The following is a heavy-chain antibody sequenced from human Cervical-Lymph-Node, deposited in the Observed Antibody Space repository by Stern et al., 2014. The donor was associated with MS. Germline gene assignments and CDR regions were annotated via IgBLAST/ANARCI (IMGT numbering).Heavy chain of an antibody. Sequence: VQLVESGPGLVKPSQTLSLTCTVSGGSISSSGYYWSWIRQPADKGLEWIGRIHDSGSTYYNPSLKSRVTISMDTAQNPFSLKRTSVTAADTAVYYCATTRWDLFTWNWFDPWGQGTLVTVSS. D-gene: IGHD1-26*01. V-gene: IGHV4-61*02. CDR2: IHDSGST. CDR3: ATTRWDLFTWNWFDP. CDR1: GGSISSSGYY. J-gene: IGHJ5*02.